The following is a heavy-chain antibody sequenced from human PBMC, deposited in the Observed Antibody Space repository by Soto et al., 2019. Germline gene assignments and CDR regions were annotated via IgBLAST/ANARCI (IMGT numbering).Heavy chain of an antibody. J-gene: IGHJ4*02. V-gene: IGHV3-23*01. CDR1: GFTFSSYA. Sequence: PGGSLRLSCAASGFTFSSYAMSWVRQAPGKGLEWVSAISGSGGSTHYADSVKGRFTISRDNSKNTLYLQMNSLRAEDTAVYYCAKVIKGEKWFGGSIVDYWGQGTLVTVSS. D-gene: IGHD3-10*01. CDR3: AKVIKGEKWFGGSIVDY. CDR2: ISGSGGST.